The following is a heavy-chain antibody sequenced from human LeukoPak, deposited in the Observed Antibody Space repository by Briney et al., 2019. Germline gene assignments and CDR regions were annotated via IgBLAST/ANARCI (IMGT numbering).Heavy chain of an antibody. D-gene: IGHD3-3*01. Sequence: PSETLSLTCTVSGGSISSGGYYWSWIRQHPGKGLEWIGYIYYSGSTYYNPSLKSRVTISVDTSKNEFSLKLSSVTAADTAVYYCAREVYDFWSGYYRVRYYYYMDVWGKGTTVTVSS. J-gene: IGHJ6*03. CDR3: AREVYDFWSGYYRVRYYYYMDV. CDR1: GGSISSGGYY. V-gene: IGHV4-31*03. CDR2: IYYSGST.